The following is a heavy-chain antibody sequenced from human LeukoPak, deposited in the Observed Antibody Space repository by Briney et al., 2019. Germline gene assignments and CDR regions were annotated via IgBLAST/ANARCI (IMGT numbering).Heavy chain of an antibody. CDR2: ISGSGDST. D-gene: IGHD4-11*01. J-gene: IGHJ6*02. V-gene: IGHV3-23*01. CDR3: AKEDTVTPNYFYYYGMDV. Sequence: GGSLRLSCAASGFXFSSYAISWVRQAPGKGLVWVSVISGSGDSTYYADSVKGRFTISRDNSKNTLYLQMNSLRAEDTAVYYCAKEDTVTPNYFYYYGMDVWGQGTTVTVSS. CDR1: GFXFSSYA.